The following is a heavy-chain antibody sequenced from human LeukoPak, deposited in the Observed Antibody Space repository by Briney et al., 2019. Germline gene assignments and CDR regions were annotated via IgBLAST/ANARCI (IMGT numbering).Heavy chain of an antibody. Sequence: GESLRISCKGSGSRFTSYWISWVRQMPGKGLEWMGRIDPSDSYTNYSPSFQGHVTISADKSISTAYLQWSSLKASDTAMYYCARHGDDTMVRGVWGYYYYGMDVWGKGTTVTVSS. J-gene: IGHJ6*04. CDR2: IDPSDSYT. D-gene: IGHD3-10*01. V-gene: IGHV5-10-1*01. CDR1: GSRFTSYW. CDR3: ARHGDDTMVRGVWGYYYYGMDV.